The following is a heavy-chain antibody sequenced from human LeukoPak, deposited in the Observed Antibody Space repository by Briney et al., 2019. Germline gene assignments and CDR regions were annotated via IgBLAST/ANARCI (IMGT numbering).Heavy chain of an antibody. Sequence: GASVKVSCKASGYIFTTYGINWIRQAPGQGLEWMGWINTNTGIPVYAQDFTGRFAFSLDTSVNTAYLQISSLKPEDTAMYYCARAAFCSDGTCYNWFDPWGQGALVTVSS. CDR3: ARAAFCSDGTCYNWFDP. CDR2: INTNTGIP. J-gene: IGHJ5*02. D-gene: IGHD3-3*01. CDR1: GYIFTTYG. V-gene: IGHV7-4-1*02.